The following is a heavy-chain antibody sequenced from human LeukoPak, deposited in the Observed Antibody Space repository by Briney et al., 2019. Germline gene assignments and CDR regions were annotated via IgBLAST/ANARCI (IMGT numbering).Heavy chain of an antibody. J-gene: IGHJ3*02. CDR2: IKQDGSEK. CDR1: GFTFSSYW. CDR3: ARESSSWYVNAFDI. D-gene: IGHD6-13*01. V-gene: IGHV3-7*01. Sequence: PGGSLRLSCAASGFTFSSYWMSWVRQAPGKGLEWEANIKQDGSEKYYVDSVKGRFTISRDNAKNSLYLQMNSLRAEDTAVYYCARESSSWYVNAFDIWGQGTMVTVSS.